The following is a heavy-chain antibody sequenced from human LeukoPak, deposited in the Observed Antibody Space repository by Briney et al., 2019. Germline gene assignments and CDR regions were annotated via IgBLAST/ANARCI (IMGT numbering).Heavy chain of an antibody. J-gene: IGHJ6*02. D-gene: IGHD3-3*01. Sequence: SETLSLTCAVYGGSFSGYYWSWIRQPPGKGLEWIGEINHSGSTNYNPSLKSRVTISVDTSKNQFSLKLSFVTAADTAVYYCARVGFPPYYDFWSGARYYYYGMDVWGQGTTVTVSS. CDR2: INHSGST. CDR3: ARVGFPPYYDFWSGARYYYYGMDV. CDR1: GGSFSGYY. V-gene: IGHV4-34*01.